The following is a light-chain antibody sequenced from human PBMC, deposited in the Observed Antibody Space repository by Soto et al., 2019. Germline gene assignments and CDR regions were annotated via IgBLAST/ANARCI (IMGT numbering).Light chain of an antibody. CDR2: GAS. J-gene: IGKJ1*01. CDR3: QQHGT. CDR1: QSVSSSY. Sequence: EIVLTQSPGTLSLSPGERATLSCRASQSVSSSYLAWYQQKPGQAPRLLIYGASSRATGNPDRFSGSGSGTDFPLTISRLEPEDFAVYYCQQHGTSGQGTKVEI. V-gene: IGKV3-20*01.